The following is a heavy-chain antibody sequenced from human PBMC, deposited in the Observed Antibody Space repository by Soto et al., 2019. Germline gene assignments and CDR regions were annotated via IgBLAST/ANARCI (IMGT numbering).Heavy chain of an antibody. Sequence: SETLSLTCAVSGGSISSGGYSWSWIRQPPGKGLEWIGYIYNSGSTYYKPSLKSRVTISVDTSKNQFSLKLSFVTAADTAVYYCARELGIAAAGTFWFDPWGQGTLVTVSS. J-gene: IGHJ5*02. CDR3: ARELGIAAAGTFWFDP. CDR1: GGSISSGGYS. CDR2: IYNSGST. D-gene: IGHD6-13*01. V-gene: IGHV4-30-2*05.